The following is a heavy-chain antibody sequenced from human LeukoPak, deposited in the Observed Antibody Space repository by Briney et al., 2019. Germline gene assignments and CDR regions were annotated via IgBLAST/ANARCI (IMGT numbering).Heavy chain of an antibody. CDR2: ISYDGSNK. CDR1: GFTFSSYW. J-gene: IGHJ4*02. CDR3: VGGSAYGRGWQGIH. Sequence: PGGSLRLSCAASGFTFSSYWMSWVRQAPGKGLEWVAVISYDGSNKYYADSVKGRFTISRDTSKNTLYLQMNSLRAEDTAVYYCVGGSAYGRGWQGIHCGQGTLVIVSS. D-gene: IGHD6-19*01. V-gene: IGHV3-30*03.